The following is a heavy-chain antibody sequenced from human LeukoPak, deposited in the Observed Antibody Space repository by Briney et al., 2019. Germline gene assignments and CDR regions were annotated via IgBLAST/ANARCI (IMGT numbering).Heavy chain of an antibody. CDR1: GYTFTSYG. D-gene: IGHD3-22*01. CDR3: ARGPNYESSACGY. J-gene: IGHJ4*02. CDR2: MSAYNGNT. V-gene: IGHV1-18*01. Sequence: ASVKVSCKASGYTFTSYGISSDRQAPGQGLEWIGWMSAYNGNTTYAQKCQCRVTMTTDTPTSTAYIELRSPRSHATAVYYCARGPNYESSACGYWGQGTLVTASS.